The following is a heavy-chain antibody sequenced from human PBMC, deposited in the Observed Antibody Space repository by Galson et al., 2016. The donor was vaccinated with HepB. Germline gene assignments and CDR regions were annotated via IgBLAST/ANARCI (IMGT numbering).Heavy chain of an antibody. CDR3: ARVGRLDFWSGFYVPPFDY. CDR2: IYYSGST. V-gene: IGHV4-31*03. CDR1: GGSISSGGDH. Sequence: TLSLTCIVSGGSISSGGDHRSWIRQHPGKGLEWIAYIYYSGSTYYNPSLKSRVTISVDTSKNQFSLKLSSVTAADTAVYYCARVGRLDFWSGFYVPPFDYWGQGILVTVSS. J-gene: IGHJ4*02. D-gene: IGHD3-3*01.